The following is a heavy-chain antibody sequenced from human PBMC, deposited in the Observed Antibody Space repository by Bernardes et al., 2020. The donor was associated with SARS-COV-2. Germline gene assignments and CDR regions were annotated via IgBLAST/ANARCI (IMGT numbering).Heavy chain of an antibody. V-gene: IGHV4-34*01. CDR1: GGSFSGYY. D-gene: IGHD3-3*01. CDR3: ARGMGLRSPKGLWSGYSHQRNYFDY. J-gene: IGHJ4*02. Sequence: SETLSLTCAVYGGSFSGYYWSWIRQPPGKGLEWIGEINHSGSTNYNPSLKSRVTISVDTSKNQFSLKLSSVTAADTAVYYCARGMGLRSPKGLWSGYSHQRNYFDYWGQGTLVTVSS. CDR2: INHSGST.